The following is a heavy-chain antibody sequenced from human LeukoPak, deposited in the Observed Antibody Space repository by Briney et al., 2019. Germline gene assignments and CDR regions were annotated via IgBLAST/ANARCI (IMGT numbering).Heavy chain of an antibody. V-gene: IGHV4-34*01. CDR3: ARGGSGWYPGGYYFDY. CDR2: INHSGGT. J-gene: IGHJ4*02. CDR1: GGSFGAYY. Sequence: SETLSLTCTVYGGSFGAYYWSWIRQPPGKGLEWIGQINHSGGTNYNPSLKSRVTISVDSSKDQFSLKLTSVTAADTAVYYCARGGSGWYPGGYYFDYWGQGTLVTVSS. D-gene: IGHD6-19*01.